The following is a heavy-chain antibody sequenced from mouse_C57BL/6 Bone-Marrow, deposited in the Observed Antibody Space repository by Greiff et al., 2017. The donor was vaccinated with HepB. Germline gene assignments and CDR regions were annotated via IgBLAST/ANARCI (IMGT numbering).Heavy chain of an antibody. J-gene: IGHJ3*01. D-gene: IGHD2-4*01. Sequence: QVQLQQPGAELVKPGASVKMSCKASGYTFTSYWITWVKQRPGQGLEWIGDIYPGSGSTNYNEKFKSKATLTVDTSSSTAYMQLSSLTSEDSAVYYCANFYYDYDGWFAYWGRGTLVTVSA. CDR1: GYTFTSYW. V-gene: IGHV1-55*01. CDR2: IYPGSGST. CDR3: ANFYYDYDGWFAY.